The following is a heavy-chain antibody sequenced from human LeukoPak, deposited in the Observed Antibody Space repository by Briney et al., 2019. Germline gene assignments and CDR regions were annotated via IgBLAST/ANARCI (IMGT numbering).Heavy chain of an antibody. CDR2: FISISGTI. Sequence: GGSWRFSFAPSGLPFSSYAMTGVRKPPGKGLECVSYFISISGTIYYADSVKGRFTISRDNAKNSLYLQMNSLRAEDTAVYYCARRVNIEVAGGYYFDYWGQGTLVTVSS. J-gene: IGHJ4*02. CDR3: ARRVNIEVAGGYYFDY. CDR1: GLPFSSYA. D-gene: IGHD6-19*01. V-gene: IGHV3-48*04.